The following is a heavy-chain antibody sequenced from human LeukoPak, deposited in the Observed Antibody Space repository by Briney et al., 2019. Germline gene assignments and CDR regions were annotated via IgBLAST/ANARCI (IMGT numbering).Heavy chain of an antibody. CDR2: MNPNSGNT. J-gene: IGHJ4*02. CDR1: GYTFTNYD. D-gene: IGHD2-2*01. CDR3: ARGPGCTSNSCPYYFDY. V-gene: IGHV1-8*01. Sequence: ASVKVSCKASGYTFTNYDINWVRQATGQGLEWMGWMNPNSGNTGYAQKFQGRVTMTRNTSISTAYMGLSSLRSEDTAMYYCARGPGCTSNSCPYYFDYWGQGTLVTVSS.